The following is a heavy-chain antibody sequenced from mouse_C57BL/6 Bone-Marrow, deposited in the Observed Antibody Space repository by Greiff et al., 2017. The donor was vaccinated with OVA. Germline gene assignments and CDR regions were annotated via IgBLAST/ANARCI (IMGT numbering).Heavy chain of an antibody. V-gene: IGHV14-1*01. CDR1: GFNIKDYY. CDR2: IDPEDGDT. CDR3: ARTPYYGNHHAMDY. J-gene: IGHJ4*01. D-gene: IGHD2-10*01. Sequence: VQLQQSGAELVRPGASVKLSCTASGFNIKDYYMHWVKQRPEQGLEWIGRIDPEDGDTEYAPKFQGKATMTADTSSNTAYLQLSSLTSEDTAVYYCARTPYYGNHHAMDYWGQGTSVTVSS.